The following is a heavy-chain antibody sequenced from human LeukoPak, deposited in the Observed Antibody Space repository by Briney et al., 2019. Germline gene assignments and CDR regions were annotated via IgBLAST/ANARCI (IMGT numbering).Heavy chain of an antibody. CDR2: IYYSGST. Sequence: SETLSLTCTVSGGSISSSSYYWGWIRQPPGKGLEWIGSIYYSGSTYYNPSLKSRVTISVDTSKNQFSLKLSSVTAADTAVYYCARPSTALHRMDVWGQGTTVTVSS. CDR3: ARPSTALHRMDV. D-gene: IGHD4-17*01. CDR1: GGSISSSSYY. J-gene: IGHJ6*02. V-gene: IGHV4-39*01.